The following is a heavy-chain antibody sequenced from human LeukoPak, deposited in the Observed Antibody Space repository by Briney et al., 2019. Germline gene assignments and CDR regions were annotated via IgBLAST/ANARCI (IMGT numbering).Heavy chain of an antibody. CDR1: EYTFTGYY. D-gene: IGHD1-26*01. CDR2: IDPNSGDT. V-gene: IGHV1-2*06. Sequence: GASVKVSCKTSEYTFTGYYVHWVRQAPGQGLEWMGRIDPNSGDTRYAQKFQDRVTMTWDTSIITAYMELNSLRAEDTAVYYCAKDMRGELLRRPTFLPPDYWGQGTLVTVSS. CDR3: AKDMRGELLRRPTFLPPDY. J-gene: IGHJ4*02.